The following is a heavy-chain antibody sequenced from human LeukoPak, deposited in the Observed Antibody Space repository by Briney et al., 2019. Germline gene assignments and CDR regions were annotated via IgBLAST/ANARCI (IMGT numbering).Heavy chain of an antibody. Sequence: PSETLSLTCTVSGGSISSYYWSWIRQPPGKGLEWIGYIYYSGSTYYNPSLKSRVTISVDTSKNQFSLKLSSVTAADTAVYYCARDLAAAGIGSGMDVWGQGTTVTVSS. CDR1: GGSISSYY. V-gene: IGHV4-59*06. CDR2: IYYSGST. J-gene: IGHJ6*02. CDR3: ARDLAAAGIGSGMDV. D-gene: IGHD6-13*01.